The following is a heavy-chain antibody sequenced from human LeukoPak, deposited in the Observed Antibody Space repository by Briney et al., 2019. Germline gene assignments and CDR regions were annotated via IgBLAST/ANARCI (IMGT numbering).Heavy chain of an antibody. D-gene: IGHD6-6*01. Sequence: SGRSLRLSCAASGFTVSSNYMSWVRQAPGKGLEWVSVIYSGGSTYYADSVKGRFTISRDNSKNTLYLQMNSLRAEDTAVYYCAKEYRGYSSSSGAFDYWGQGTLVTVSS. V-gene: IGHV3-66*01. CDR2: IYSGGST. CDR3: AKEYRGYSSSSGAFDY. CDR1: GFTVSSNY. J-gene: IGHJ4*02.